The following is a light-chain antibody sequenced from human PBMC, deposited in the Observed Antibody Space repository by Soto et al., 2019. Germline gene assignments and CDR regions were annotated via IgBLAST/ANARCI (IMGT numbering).Light chain of an antibody. CDR2: KAS. V-gene: IGKV1-5*03. CDR1: QSISSW. J-gene: IGKJ1*01. CDR3: QQYNSYWT. Sequence: DNRMNQSPSTMSASVGDRVTITCRASQSISSWLAWYQQKPGKAPKLLIYKASSLESGVPSRFSGSGSGTEFTLTISSLQPDDFATYYCQQYNSYWTFGQGTKVEIK.